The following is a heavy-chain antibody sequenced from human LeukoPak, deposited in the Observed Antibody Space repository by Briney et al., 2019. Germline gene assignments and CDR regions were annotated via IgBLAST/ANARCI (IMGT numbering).Heavy chain of an antibody. J-gene: IGHJ4*02. Sequence: GGSLRLSCEASGFTFSNYAMSWVRQAPGKGLEWVSGICGHGISIYYADSVKGRFTISRDNSKSTLYLVMNSLRAEDTAVYYCARDLGYSGYDWGYWGQGTLVTVSS. V-gene: IGHV3-23*01. D-gene: IGHD5-12*01. CDR2: ICGHGISI. CDR1: GFTFSNYA. CDR3: ARDLGYSGYDWGY.